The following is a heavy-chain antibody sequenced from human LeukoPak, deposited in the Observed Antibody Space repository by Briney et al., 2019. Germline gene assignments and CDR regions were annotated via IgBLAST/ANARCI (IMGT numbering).Heavy chain of an antibody. Sequence: ASVKVSCKASGYTFTGYYMHWVRQAPGQGLEGLGWINPNSGGTNYAQKIQGRVTMTRDTSISTAYMELSRLRSDDTALYYCARDRYGDFFDYWGQGTLVTVSS. J-gene: IGHJ4*02. CDR1: GYTFTGYY. CDR2: INPNSGGT. CDR3: ARDRYGDFFDY. D-gene: IGHD4-17*01. V-gene: IGHV1-2*02.